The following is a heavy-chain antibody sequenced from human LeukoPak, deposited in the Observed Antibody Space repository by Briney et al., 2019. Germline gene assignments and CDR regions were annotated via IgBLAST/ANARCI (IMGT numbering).Heavy chain of an antibody. V-gene: IGHV4-39*07. CDR3: ARDQDLYSSGWNYFDY. Sequence: SETLSLTCTVSGGSISSSSYYWGWIRQPPGKGLEWIGSIYYSGSTYYNPSLKSRVTISVDTSKNQFSLKLSSVTAADTAVYYCARDQDLYSSGWNYFDYWGQGALVTVSS. D-gene: IGHD6-19*01. CDR1: GGSISSSSYY. J-gene: IGHJ4*02. CDR2: IYYSGST.